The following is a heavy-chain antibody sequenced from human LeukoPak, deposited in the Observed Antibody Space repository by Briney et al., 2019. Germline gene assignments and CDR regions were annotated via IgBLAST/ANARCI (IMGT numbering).Heavy chain of an antibody. CDR1: GYTFTSYA. V-gene: IGHV7-4-1*02. CDR2: INTNTGNP. J-gene: IGHJ5*02. D-gene: IGHD6-6*01. Sequence: ASVKVSCKASGYTFTSYAMNWVRQAPGQGLEWMGWINTNTGNPTYAQGFTGRFVFSLDTSVSTAYLQISSLKAEDTAVYYCAREAKEYSSSSGRYNWFDPWGQGTLVTVSS. CDR3: AREAKEYSSSSGRYNWFDP.